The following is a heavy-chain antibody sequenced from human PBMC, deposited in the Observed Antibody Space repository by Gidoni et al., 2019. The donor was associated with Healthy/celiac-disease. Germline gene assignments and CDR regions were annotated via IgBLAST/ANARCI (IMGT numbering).Heavy chain of an antibody. V-gene: IGHV3-33*01. CDR3: ARDLITMVRGVIRYYFDY. CDR1: GFTFRSYG. CDR2: IWYDGSNK. D-gene: IGHD3-10*01. J-gene: IGHJ4*02. Sequence: QVQLVESGGGVVQPGRSLRLSCAASGFTFRSYGMHWVRQAPGKGLEWVAGIWYDGSNKYYADSVKGRFTISRDNSKNTLYLQMNSLRAEETAVYYCARDLITMVRGVIRYYFDYWGQGTLVTVSS.